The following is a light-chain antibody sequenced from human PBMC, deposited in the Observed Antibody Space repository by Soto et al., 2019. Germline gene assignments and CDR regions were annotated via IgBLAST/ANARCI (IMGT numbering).Light chain of an antibody. J-gene: IGKJ4*01. Sequence: EIVMTQSPATLSVSPGGRATLSCRASQSVSSYLAWYQQKPGQPPRLLIYDASNRATGIPDRFSGSRSGTDFTLTISRLEPEDFAVYYCQQYGSSPLTFGGGTKVDIK. CDR2: DAS. V-gene: IGKV3-20*01. CDR3: QQYGSSPLT. CDR1: QSVSSY.